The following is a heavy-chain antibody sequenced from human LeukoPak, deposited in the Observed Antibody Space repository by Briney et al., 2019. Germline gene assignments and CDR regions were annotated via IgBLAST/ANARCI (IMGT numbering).Heavy chain of an antibody. D-gene: IGHD6-19*01. CDR3: ARDPYSSGWYKDAFDI. CDR2: ISGSSSYI. V-gene: IGHV3-21*01. Sequence: GGSLRLSCAASGFTFSSYWMTWVRQAPGKGLEWVSSISGSSSYINYADSVKGRFTISRDNAQNSLFLQLNGLRAEDTAVYYCARDPYSSGWYKDAFDIWGQGTMVTVSS. J-gene: IGHJ3*02. CDR1: GFTFSSYW.